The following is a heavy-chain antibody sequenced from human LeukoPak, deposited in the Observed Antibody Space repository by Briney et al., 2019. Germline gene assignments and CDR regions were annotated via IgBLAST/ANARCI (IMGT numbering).Heavy chain of an antibody. Sequence: QPGGSLRLSCAASGFTFSSYAMHWVRQAPGKGLEWVAVISYDGSNKYYADSVKGRFTISRDNSKNTLYLQMNSLRAEDTAVYYCARVNGYNPHHDAFDIWGQGTMVTVSS. CDR3: ARVNGYNPHHDAFDI. V-gene: IGHV3-30*04. J-gene: IGHJ3*02. D-gene: IGHD5-24*01. CDR2: ISYDGSNK. CDR1: GFTFSSYA.